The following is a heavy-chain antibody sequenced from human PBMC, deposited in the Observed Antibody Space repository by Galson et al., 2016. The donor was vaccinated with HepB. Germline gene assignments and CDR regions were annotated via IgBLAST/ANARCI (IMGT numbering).Heavy chain of an antibody. Sequence: SVKVSCKASGYTFNTYAISWVRQAPGQGLEWMGWLGVYNGHTSSAQKFQGRVTMTTDTSTNTAFLELSSLISDDTAVYYCARLEGFGDPFDYWGQGTLVTVSS. CDR2: LGVYNGHT. CDR1: GYTFNTYA. V-gene: IGHV1-18*01. CDR3: ARLEGFGDPFDY. D-gene: IGHD3-10*01. J-gene: IGHJ4*02.